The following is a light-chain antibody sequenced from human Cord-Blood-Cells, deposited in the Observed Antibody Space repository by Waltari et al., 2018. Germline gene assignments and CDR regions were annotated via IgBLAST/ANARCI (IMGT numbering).Light chain of an antibody. V-gene: IGLV2-14*01. CDR1: SSDVGGYNY. CDR3: SSYTSSSNDV. J-gene: IGLJ1*01. Sequence: QSALTQPASVSGSPGQSITISCTGTSSDVGGYNYVSWYQQHPGKAPKLMIYDVSNRPSGVSTRYSGSRSGNTASLTISGLQAEDEADYYCSSYTSSSNDVFGTGTKVTVL. CDR2: DVS.